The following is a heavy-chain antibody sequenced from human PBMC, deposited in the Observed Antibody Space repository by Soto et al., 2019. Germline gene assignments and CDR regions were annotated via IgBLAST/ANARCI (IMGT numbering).Heavy chain of an antibody. J-gene: IGHJ6*03. V-gene: IGHV4-34*01. Sequence: LEILSLTCAVYGGSFIGYYWSWIRQPPGKGLEWIGEINHSGSTNYNPSLKSRVTISVDTSKNQFSLKLSSVTAADTAVYYCARGLGRIAARHLGYYMDVWGKGTTVTVSS. CDR2: INHSGST. CDR1: GGSFIGYY. CDR3: ARGLGRIAARHLGYYMDV. D-gene: IGHD6-6*01.